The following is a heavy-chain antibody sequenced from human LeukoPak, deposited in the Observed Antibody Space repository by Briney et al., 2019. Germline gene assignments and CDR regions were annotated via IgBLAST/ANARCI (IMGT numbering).Heavy chain of an antibody. CDR2: IYYSGST. Sequence: SSETLSLTCTVSGGSISSYYWSWIRQPPGKGLEWIGHIYYSGSTNYSPSLKSRATISVDTPKNQFSLKLSSVTAADTAVYYCARRGPDYYDSSGYYFDYWGQGSLVTVSS. CDR3: ARRGPDYYDSSGYYFDY. J-gene: IGHJ4*02. V-gene: IGHV4-59*13. CDR1: GGSISSYY. D-gene: IGHD3-22*01.